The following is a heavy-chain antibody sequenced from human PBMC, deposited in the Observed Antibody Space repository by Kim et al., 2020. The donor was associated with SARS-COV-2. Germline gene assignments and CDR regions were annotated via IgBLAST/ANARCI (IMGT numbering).Heavy chain of an antibody. D-gene: IGHD4-17*01. CDR2: ISWNSGSI. CDR3: AKGLSTVTSYGMDV. CDR1: GFSFDDYA. Sequence: GGSLRLSCAASGFSFDDYAMHWVRQVPGKGLEWVSGISWNSGSIAYADSVKGRFTVSRDNDKNSLYLQMDSLRPEDTAFYYCAKGLSTVTSYGMDVWGQGTTVTVSS. J-gene: IGHJ6*02. V-gene: IGHV3-9*01.